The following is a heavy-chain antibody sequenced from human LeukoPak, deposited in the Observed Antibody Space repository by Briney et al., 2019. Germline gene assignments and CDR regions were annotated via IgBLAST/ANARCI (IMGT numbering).Heavy chain of an antibody. Sequence: PGRSLRLSCAASGLSFSSYAMHWVRQAPGTGLEWVAVISYDGSNRYYADSVKGRFTISRDNSKNTLYLQMNSLRAEDTAVYYCARGDCSSTSCYLFDYWGQGTLVTVSS. CDR1: GLSFSSYA. J-gene: IGHJ4*02. CDR3: ARGDCSSTSCYLFDY. V-gene: IGHV3-30*04. D-gene: IGHD2-2*01. CDR2: ISYDGSNR.